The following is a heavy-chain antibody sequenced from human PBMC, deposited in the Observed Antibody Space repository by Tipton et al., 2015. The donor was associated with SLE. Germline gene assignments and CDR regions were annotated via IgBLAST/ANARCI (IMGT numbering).Heavy chain of an antibody. D-gene: IGHD3-10*01. CDR2: INHSGST. CDR1: GGSFSGYY. J-gene: IGHJ4*02. CDR3: ARGGRFRALLPFDY. V-gene: IGHV4-34*01. Sequence: TLSLTCAVYGGSFSGYYWSWIRQPPGKGLEWIGEINHSGSTNYNPSLKSRVTISVDTSKNQFSLKLSSVTAADTAVYYCARGGRFRALLPFDYWGQGTLVTVSS.